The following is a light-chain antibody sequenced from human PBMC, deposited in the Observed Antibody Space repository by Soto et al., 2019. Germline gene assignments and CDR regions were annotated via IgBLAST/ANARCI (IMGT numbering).Light chain of an antibody. CDR1: QSISTY. CDR3: QKSYSRPRT. V-gene: IGKV1-39*01. Sequence: GDRVTITCRASQSISTYLNWYEQKTGKAPNIVIYGESTLESGVPSRLSGGGSGTYFTLTISGLQPEDFGSYFCQKSYSRPRTCGQGTKVDIK. CDR2: GES. J-gene: IGKJ1*01.